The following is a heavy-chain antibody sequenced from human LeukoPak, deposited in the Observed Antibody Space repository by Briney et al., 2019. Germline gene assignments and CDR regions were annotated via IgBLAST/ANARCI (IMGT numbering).Heavy chain of an antibody. CDR1: GFTFSSYA. CDR3: ARENYCSGGSCLYYYYGMDV. J-gene: IGHJ6*02. CDR2: ISGSGGST. D-gene: IGHD2-15*01. Sequence: PGGSLRLSCAASGFTFSSYAMSWVRQAPGKGLEWVSAISGSGGSTYYADSVKGRFTISRDNSKNTLYLQMNSLRAEDTAVYYCARENYCSGGSCLYYYYGMDVWGQGTTVTVSS. V-gene: IGHV3-23*01.